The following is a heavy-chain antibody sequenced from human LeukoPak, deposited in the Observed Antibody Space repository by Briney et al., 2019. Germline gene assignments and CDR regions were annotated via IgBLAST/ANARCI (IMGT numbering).Heavy chain of an antibody. Sequence: PGGSLRLSCAASGFTFSSYGMSWVRQAPGKGLEWASAISTSGGSTYYADSVKGRFTISRDNAKNSLYLQMNSLRAEDTAVYYCAELGITMIGGVWGKGTTVTISS. V-gene: IGHV3-23*01. D-gene: IGHD3-10*02. CDR2: ISTSGGST. J-gene: IGHJ6*04. CDR1: GFTFSSYG. CDR3: AELGITMIGGV.